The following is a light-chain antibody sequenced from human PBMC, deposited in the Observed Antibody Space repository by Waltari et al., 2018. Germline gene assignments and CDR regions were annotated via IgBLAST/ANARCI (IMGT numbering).Light chain of an antibody. J-gene: IGLJ3*02. CDR2: RDT. V-gene: IGLV1-47*01. Sequence: QPVLTQPPPSSGTPGQTVILPFSRSSSALGLDHIYWYKQRPGTAPKLLIYRDTERPSGVPARFSASKSGASASLAISGLRSDDEAHYYCASWDVSLSGWLLGGGTKVTVL. CDR3: ASWDVSLSGWL. CDR1: SSALGLDH.